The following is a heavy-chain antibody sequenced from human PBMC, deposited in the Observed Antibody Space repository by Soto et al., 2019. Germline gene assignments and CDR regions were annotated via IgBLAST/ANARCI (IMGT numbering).Heavy chain of an antibody. CDR2: ISWNSGSI. J-gene: IGHJ4*02. V-gene: IGHV3-9*01. Sequence: GGSLRLSCAASGFTFDDYAMHWVRQAPGKGLEWVSGISWNSGSIGYADSVKGRFTISRDNAKNSLYLQMNSLRAEDTALYYCAKDPVAVAAYYFDYWGQGTPVTVSS. CDR3: AKDPVAVAAYYFDY. D-gene: IGHD6-19*01. CDR1: GFTFDDYA.